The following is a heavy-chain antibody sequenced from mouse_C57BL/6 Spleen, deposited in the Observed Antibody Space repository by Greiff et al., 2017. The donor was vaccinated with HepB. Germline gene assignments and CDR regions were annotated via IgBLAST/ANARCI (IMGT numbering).Heavy chain of an antibody. CDR3: ARDYGSRSQFAY. J-gene: IGHJ3*01. Sequence: EVKLQESGGGLVKPGGSLKLSCAASGFTFSSYAMSWVRQTPEKRLEWVATISDGGSYTYYPDNVKGRFTISRDNAKNNLYLQMSHLKSEDTAMYYCARDYGSRSQFAYWGQGTLVTVSA. D-gene: IGHD1-1*01. V-gene: IGHV5-4*01. CDR1: GFTFSSYA. CDR2: ISDGGSYT.